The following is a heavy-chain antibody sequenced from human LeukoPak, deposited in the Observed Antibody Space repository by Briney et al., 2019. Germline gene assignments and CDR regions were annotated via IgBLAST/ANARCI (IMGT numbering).Heavy chain of an antibody. V-gene: IGHV4-34*01. Sequence: PSETLSLTCAVYGGSFSGYYWSWIRQPPGKGLEWIGEINHSGSTNYNPSLKSRVTISVDTSKNQFSLRLSSVTAADTAVYYCARWDYGSGSYQPHYYYYYGMDVWGQGTTVTVSS. CDR3: ARWDYGSGSYQPHYYYYYGMDV. CDR2: INHSGST. D-gene: IGHD3-10*01. CDR1: GGSFSGYY. J-gene: IGHJ6*02.